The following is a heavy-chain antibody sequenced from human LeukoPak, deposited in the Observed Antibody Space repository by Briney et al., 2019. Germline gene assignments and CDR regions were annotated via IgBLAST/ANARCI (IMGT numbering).Heavy chain of an antibody. V-gene: IGHV4-34*01. Sequence: PSETLSLTCAVYGGSFSGYYWSWIRQPPGKGLEWIGEINRSGSTNYNPSLKSRVTISVDTSKNQFSLKLSSVTAADTAVYYCARNFYYYGSGSLPPDYWGQGTLVTVSS. CDR3: ARNFYYYGSGSLPPDY. J-gene: IGHJ4*02. CDR2: INRSGST. CDR1: GGSFSGYY. D-gene: IGHD3-10*01.